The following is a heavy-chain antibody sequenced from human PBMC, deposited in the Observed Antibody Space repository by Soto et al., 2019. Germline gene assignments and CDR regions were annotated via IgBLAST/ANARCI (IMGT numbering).Heavy chain of an antibody. CDR1: GYSFTTYW. V-gene: IGHV5-51*01. J-gene: IGHJ4*01. Sequence: GESLKISCKGSGYSFTTYWIAWVRQMPGKGLEWVGIIYPGDSDTRYSPSFEGHVTISVDKSISTAFLQWNSLKASDNAIYYCARYSTSAPKDYWGQGTLVTVSS. CDR3: ARYSTSAPKDY. CDR2: IYPGDSDT. D-gene: IGHD5-18*01.